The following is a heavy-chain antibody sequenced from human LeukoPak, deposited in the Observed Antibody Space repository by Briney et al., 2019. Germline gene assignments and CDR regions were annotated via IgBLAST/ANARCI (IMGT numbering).Heavy chain of an antibody. CDR2: IYYSAST. CDR1: GGSISSGCYY. V-gene: IGHV4-31*03. J-gene: IGHJ4*02. Sequence: SETLSLTCTVSGGSISSGCYYWSWIPQHPGKGLKWIRYIYYSASTYHNPSLKSRVTISVDTSKNQVSLKLSAVTAADTAVYYCARHDYGCNLDYWGQGTLVTVSS. CDR3: ARHDYGCNLDY. D-gene: IGHD4-23*01.